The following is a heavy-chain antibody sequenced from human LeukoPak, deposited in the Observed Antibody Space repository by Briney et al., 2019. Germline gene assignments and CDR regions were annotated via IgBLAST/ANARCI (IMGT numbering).Heavy chain of an antibody. CDR1: GFTFSSYG. J-gene: IGHJ4*02. CDR3: AKEKNSYSSSSGQGY. Sequence: PGGSLRLSCAASGFTFSSYGMHWVRQAPGKGLEWVAFIRYDGSNKYYADSVKGRLTIPRDNSKTTLYLQRDSLRGAYTAVYYCAKEKNSYSSSSGQGYWGQGTLVTVSS. V-gene: IGHV3-30*02. D-gene: IGHD6-6*01. CDR2: IRYDGSNK.